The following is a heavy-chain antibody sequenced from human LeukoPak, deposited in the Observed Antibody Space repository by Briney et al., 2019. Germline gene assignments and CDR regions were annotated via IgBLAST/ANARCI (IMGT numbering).Heavy chain of an antibody. V-gene: IGHV1-8*01. Sequence: ASVKVSCKASGYTFINYDINWVRQATGQGLEWVGYMNPNSGNTGYAQKFQGRVTMTRDTSISTAYMELSSLRSEDTAVYYCARGDYVYGGTAYWGQGTLVTVSS. J-gene: IGHJ4*02. CDR1: GYTFINYD. D-gene: IGHD4-17*01. CDR2: MNPNSGNT. CDR3: ARGDYVYGGTAY.